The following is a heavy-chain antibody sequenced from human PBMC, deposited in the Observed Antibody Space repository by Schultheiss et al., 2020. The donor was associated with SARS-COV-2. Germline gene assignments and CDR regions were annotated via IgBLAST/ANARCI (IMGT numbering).Heavy chain of an antibody. Sequence: GESLKISCAASGFTVSSNYMSWVRQAPGKGLEWVSVIYSGGSTYYADSVKGRFTISRDNAKNSLYLQMNSLRAEDTAVYYCARAYYYDSSGSPTDYWGQGTLVTVSS. CDR1: GFTVSSNY. J-gene: IGHJ4*02. V-gene: IGHV3-53*01. CDR2: IYSGGST. D-gene: IGHD3-22*01. CDR3: ARAYYYDSSGSPTDY.